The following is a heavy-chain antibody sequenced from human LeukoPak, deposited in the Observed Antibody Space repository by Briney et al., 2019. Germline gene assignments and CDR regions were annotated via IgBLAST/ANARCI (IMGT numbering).Heavy chain of an antibody. CDR3: ARARRLASGYYYYYMDV. CDR2: INPNSGGT. Sequence: ASVKVSCKASGYTFTGYYIHWVRQAPGQGLEWMGWINPNSGGTNYAQKFQGRVTMTRDTSISTAYMELSRLRSDDTAVYYCARARRLASGYYYYYMDVWGKGTTVTVSS. J-gene: IGHJ6*03. CDR1: GYTFTGYY. V-gene: IGHV1-2*02. D-gene: IGHD6-25*01.